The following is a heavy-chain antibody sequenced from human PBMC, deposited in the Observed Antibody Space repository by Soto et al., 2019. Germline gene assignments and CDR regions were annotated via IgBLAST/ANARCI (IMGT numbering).Heavy chain of an antibody. CDR2: INPNSGGT. CDR1: GYTFTGYY. J-gene: IGHJ6*02. D-gene: IGHD1-26*01. CDR3: ARGASGSYPIVYYYGMDV. Sequence: ASVRVSCKGAGYTFTGYYMHWVGQVPGQGLEWMGWINPNSGGTNYAQKFQGWVTMTRDTSISTAYMELSRLRSDDTAVYYCARGASGSYPIVYYYGMDVWGQGTTVTVSS. V-gene: IGHV1-2*04.